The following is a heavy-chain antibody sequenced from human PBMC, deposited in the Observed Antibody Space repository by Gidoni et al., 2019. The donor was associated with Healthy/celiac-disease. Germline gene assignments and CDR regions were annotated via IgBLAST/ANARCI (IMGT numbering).Heavy chain of an antibody. J-gene: IGHJ4*02. Sequence: VQLVESGGGLVKPGGSLRLSCAASGFTFSSYSMNWVRQAPGKGLEWVSSISSSSSYIYYADSVKGRFTISRDNAKNSLYLQMNSLRAEDTAVYYCARDDCSSTSCYGFDVWGQGTLVTVSS. V-gene: IGHV3-21*01. CDR3: ARDDCSSTSCYGFDV. CDR2: ISSSSSYI. CDR1: GFTFSSYS. D-gene: IGHD2-2*01.